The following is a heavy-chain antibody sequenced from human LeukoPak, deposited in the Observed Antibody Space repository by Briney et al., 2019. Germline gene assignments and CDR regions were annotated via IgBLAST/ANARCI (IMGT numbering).Heavy chain of an antibody. D-gene: IGHD1-7*01. V-gene: IGHV1-18*01. J-gene: IGHJ1*01. CDR3: ARDGITGTTRLSN. CDR1: GYTFTSFG. CDR2: ISGYNGKT. Sequence: ASVKVSCKPSGYTFTSFGITWVRQAPGQGLEWMGYISGYNGKTMYGQRFQGRVTMTKDTPTNTVYMELRSLRSDDTALYYCARDGITGTTRLSNWGQGTLIIVSS.